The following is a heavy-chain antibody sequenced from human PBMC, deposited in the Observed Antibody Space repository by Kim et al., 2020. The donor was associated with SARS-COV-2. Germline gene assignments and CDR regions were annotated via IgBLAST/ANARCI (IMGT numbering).Heavy chain of an antibody. CDR2: IIPIFGTA. CDR1: GGTFSSYA. D-gene: IGHD1-26*01. J-gene: IGHJ4*02. Sequence: SVKVSCKASGGTFSSYAISWVRQAPGQGLEWMGGIIPIFGTANYAQKFQGRVTITADESTSTAYMELSSLRSEDTAVYYCARGGVGATPLVDYWGQGTLVTVSS. CDR3: ARGGVGATPLVDY. V-gene: IGHV1-69*13.